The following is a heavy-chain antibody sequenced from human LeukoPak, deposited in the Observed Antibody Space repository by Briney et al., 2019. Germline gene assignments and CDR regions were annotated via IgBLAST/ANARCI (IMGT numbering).Heavy chain of an antibody. CDR1: GGSFSGYY. D-gene: IGHD2-15*01. CDR3: AGIIVVVAAINWFDP. V-gene: IGHV4-34*01. Sequence: PSETMSLTCAVFGGSFSGYYWSWIRQPPGKGLEWIGNIYYSGSTYYNPSLKSRVTISVDTSKNQFSLKLSSVTAADTAVYYCAGIIVVVAAINWFDPWGQGPLVTVSS. CDR2: IYYSGST. J-gene: IGHJ5*02.